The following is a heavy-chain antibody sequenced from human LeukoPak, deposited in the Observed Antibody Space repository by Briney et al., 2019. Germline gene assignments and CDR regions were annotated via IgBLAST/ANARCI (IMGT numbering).Heavy chain of an antibody. CDR2: ISSSSSTI. D-gene: IGHD5-18*01. Sequence: PGGSLRLSCAASGFTFSSYSMNWVRQAPGKGLEWVSYISSSSSTIYYADSVEGRFTISRDNSKNTLYLQMNSLRAEDTAVYYCARDHGYSYGHPFDYWGQGTLVTVSS. CDR1: GFTFSSYS. J-gene: IGHJ4*02. V-gene: IGHV3-48*01. CDR3: ARDHGYSYGHPFDY.